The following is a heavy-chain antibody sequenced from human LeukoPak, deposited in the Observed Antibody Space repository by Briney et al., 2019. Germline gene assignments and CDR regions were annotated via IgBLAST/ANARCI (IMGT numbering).Heavy chain of an antibody. Sequence: ASVKVSCKASGYTFTGYYMHWVRQAPGQGLEWMGWINPNSGGTNYAQKFQGRVTMTRDTSISTAYMEVSRLRSDDTAVYYCARAPTGYSSGWYDYWGQGTLVTVSS. CDR2: INPNSGGT. J-gene: IGHJ4*02. V-gene: IGHV1-2*02. CDR1: GYTFTGYY. CDR3: ARAPTGYSSGWYDY. D-gene: IGHD6-19*01.